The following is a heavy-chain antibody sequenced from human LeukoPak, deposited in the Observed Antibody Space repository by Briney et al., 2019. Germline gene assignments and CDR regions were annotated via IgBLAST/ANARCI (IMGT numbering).Heavy chain of an antibody. D-gene: IGHD5-18*01. J-gene: IGHJ6*03. Sequence: SETLSLTCTVSGGSISSHYWSWIRQPPGKGLEWIGYIYYSGSTNYNPSLKSRVTISVDTSKNQFSLKLSSVTAADTAVYYCARGFSPRYSYHYYYYMDVWGKGTTVTVSS. CDR3: ARGFSPRYSYHYYYYMDV. V-gene: IGHV4-59*11. CDR2: IYYSGST. CDR1: GGSISSHY.